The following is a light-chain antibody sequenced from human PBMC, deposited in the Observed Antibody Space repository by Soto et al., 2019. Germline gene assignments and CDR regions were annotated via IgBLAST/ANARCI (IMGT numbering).Light chain of an antibody. V-gene: IGKV3-11*01. CDR3: QQRSKWPLT. CDR2: GVS. J-gene: IGKJ4*01. Sequence: EIVLTQSSATLSLSPGERANLSCRASQSVTSNALAWYQQKPGQAPRLLIYGVSSRTTGIPDRFSGSGSGTDFTLTISSLEPEDFAVYYCQQRSKWPLTFGGGTKVEIK. CDR1: QSVTSN.